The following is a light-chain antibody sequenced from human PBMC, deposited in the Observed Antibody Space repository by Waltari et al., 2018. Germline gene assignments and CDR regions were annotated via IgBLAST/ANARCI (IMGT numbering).Light chain of an antibody. CDR3: QSFDSNVRGGVV. V-gene: IGLV1-40*01. CDR1: SSNIGAGHD. Sequence: QSILTQPTSVSGAPGQRVTISCTGSSSNIGAGHDVHWYQAFPGTAPKLLIYGNNNRPSGGPDRFSGSKSGSSASLAINGLQAEDEADYYCQSFDSNVRGGVVFGGGTKVTVL. J-gene: IGLJ3*02. CDR2: GNN.